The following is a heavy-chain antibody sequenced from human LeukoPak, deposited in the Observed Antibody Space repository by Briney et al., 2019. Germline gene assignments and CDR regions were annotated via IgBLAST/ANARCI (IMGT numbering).Heavy chain of an antibody. Sequence: SETLPLTCTVSGRSISSSCYYLGWMRLPPGKELGWIGSIYSSGSTYYNPPLKRRVNISVDTSKNQFSLKLSSVTAADTAVYYCAPGGGLTTAGYWGQGTLVTVSS. CDR2: IYSSGST. CDR3: APGGGLTTAGY. J-gene: IGHJ4*02. D-gene: IGHD4-11*01. V-gene: IGHV4-39*01. CDR1: GRSISSSCYY.